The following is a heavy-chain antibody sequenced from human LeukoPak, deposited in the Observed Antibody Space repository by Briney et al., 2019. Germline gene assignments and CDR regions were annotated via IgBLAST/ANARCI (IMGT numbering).Heavy chain of an antibody. J-gene: IGHJ3*02. V-gene: IGHV3-21*04. CDR2: ISSSSSYI. Sequence: GGSLRLSCAASGFTFSSYSMNWVRQAPGKGLEWVSSISSSSSYIYYADSVKGRFTISRDNAKNSLYLQMNSLRAEDTAEYYCAKSLLTTASGTGRAFDIWGQGTMVTVSA. D-gene: IGHD1-26*01. CDR1: GFTFSSYS. CDR3: AKSLLTTASGTGRAFDI.